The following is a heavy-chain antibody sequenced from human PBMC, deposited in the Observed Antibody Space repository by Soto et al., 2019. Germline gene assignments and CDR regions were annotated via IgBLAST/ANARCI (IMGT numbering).Heavy chain of an antibody. CDR1: VAAIRRSSFK. J-gene: IGHJ6*02. V-gene: IGHV4-39*01. Sequence: SVTMSLTCTLRVAAIRRSSFKWVWVCTLPGKGLEWIGSIYYSGSTYYNPSLKSRVTISVDTSKNQFSLKLSSVTAADTAVYYCARQGGSGWEPYYYYGMDVWGQGTTVS. CDR3: ARQGGSGWEPYYYYGMDV. D-gene: IGHD6-19*01. CDR2: IYYSGST.